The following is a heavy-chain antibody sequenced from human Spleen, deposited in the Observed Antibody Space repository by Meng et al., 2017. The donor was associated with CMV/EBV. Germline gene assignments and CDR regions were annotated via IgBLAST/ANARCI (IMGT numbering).Heavy chain of an antibody. V-gene: IGHV3-23*01. CDR3: ASKEEYYYGSGSYFSLDY. D-gene: IGHD3-10*01. Sequence: TFSSYAMSWVRQAPGKGLEWVSAISGSGGSTYYADSVKGRFTISRDNSKNTLYLQMNGLRAEDTAVYYCASKEEYYYGSGSYFSLDYWGQGTLVTVSS. CDR1: TFSSYA. J-gene: IGHJ4*02. CDR2: ISGSGGST.